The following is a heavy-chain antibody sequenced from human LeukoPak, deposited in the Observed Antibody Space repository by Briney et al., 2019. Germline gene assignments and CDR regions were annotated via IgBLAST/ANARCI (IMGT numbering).Heavy chain of an antibody. CDR2: IGTAGDT. CDR1: GFTFSSYS. V-gene: IGHV3-13*04. CDR3: ARGLLTGIAAAGVWFDP. J-gene: IGHJ5*02. D-gene: IGHD6-13*01. Sequence: GGALILSCAAPGFTFSSYSMTWVRQATGKGLEWVSAIGTAGDTYYPGSVKGRFTISRENAKNSLYLQMNSLRAGDTAVYYCARGLLTGIAAAGVWFDPWGQGTLVTVSS.